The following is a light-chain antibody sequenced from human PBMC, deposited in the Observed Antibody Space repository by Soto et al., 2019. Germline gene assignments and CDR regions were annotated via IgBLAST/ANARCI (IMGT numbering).Light chain of an antibody. V-gene: IGKV3-11*01. CDR1: QRISGY. Sequence: EIVLPQTPDTLSLSPGERATLSCGASQRISGYLAWYQQKPGQAPRLLIYDASNRATGIPVRFSGSGSGADYTLTISSLEPEDFAVYYCQQRSNLPWTFGLGTKV. CDR2: DAS. J-gene: IGKJ1*01. CDR3: QQRSNLPWT.